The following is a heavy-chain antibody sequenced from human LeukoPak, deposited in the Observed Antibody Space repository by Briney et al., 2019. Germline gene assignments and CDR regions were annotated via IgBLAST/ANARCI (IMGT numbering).Heavy chain of an antibody. CDR1: GSTLSPYS. D-gene: IGHD2/OR15-2a*01. CDR3: ARIYDYDAFDI. Sequence: GGSLRLSCAASGSTLSPYSMNWVRQAPGKGLEWVSSISSSSSYIYYADAVKGRFTISRDNAKNSLYLQMNSLRAEDTAVYYCARIYDYDAFDIWGQGTMVTVSS. V-gene: IGHV3-21*01. CDR2: ISSSSSYI. J-gene: IGHJ3*02.